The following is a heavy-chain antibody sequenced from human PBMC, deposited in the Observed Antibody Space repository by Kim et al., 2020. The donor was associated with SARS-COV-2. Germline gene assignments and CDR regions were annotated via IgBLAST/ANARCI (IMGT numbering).Heavy chain of an antibody. CDR3: ARALFRVVIERGVGIGSY. CDR2: INPNSGGT. D-gene: IGHD3-3*01. V-gene: IGHV1-2*02. CDR1: GYTFTGYY. J-gene: IGHJ4*02. Sequence: ASVKVSCKASGYTFTGYYMHWVRQAPGQGLEWMGWINPNSGGTNYAQKFQGRVTMTRDTSISTAYMELSRLRSDDTAVYYCARALFRVVIERGVGIGSYWGQGTLVTVSS.